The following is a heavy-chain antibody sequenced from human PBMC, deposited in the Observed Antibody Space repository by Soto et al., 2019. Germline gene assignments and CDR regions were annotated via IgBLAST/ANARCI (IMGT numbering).Heavy chain of an antibody. CDR3: ARDSGGDYHNYYMDV. J-gene: IGHJ6*03. V-gene: IGHV3-33*01. CDR2: IWYDGSDK. Sequence: QMQLVESGGGVVQPGTSLRLSRAASGFTFSNYAMHWVRQAPGKGLEWVTIIWYDGSDKNYGDSVKGRFTISRDNSKNTLYLQMNSLRVEDTAVYYCARDSGGDYHNYYMDVWGKGTTVTVSS. D-gene: IGHD4-17*01. CDR1: GFTFSNYA.